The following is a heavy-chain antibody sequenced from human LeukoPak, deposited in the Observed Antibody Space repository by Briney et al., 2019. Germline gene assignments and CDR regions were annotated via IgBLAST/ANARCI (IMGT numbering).Heavy chain of an antibody. CDR3: ARGAGAMIVVLIDQH. Sequence: PGGSLRLSCAASGFTVSNNYMNWVRQAPGKGLEWVSLIYSGGSTYYADSVKGRFTISRDNSKNTLYLQMNSLRAEDTAVYYCARGAGAMIVVLIDQHWGQGTLVTVSS. D-gene: IGHD3-22*01. CDR1: GFTVSNNY. J-gene: IGHJ1*01. CDR2: IYSGGST. V-gene: IGHV3-53*01.